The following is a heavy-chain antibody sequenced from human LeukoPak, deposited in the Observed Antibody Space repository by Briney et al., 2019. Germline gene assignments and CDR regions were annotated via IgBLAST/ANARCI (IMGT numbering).Heavy chain of an antibody. J-gene: IGHJ1*01. Sequence: SETLSLTCTVSGGSLSSYYWSWIRQPPGKGLEWIGEINHSGSTNYNPSLKSRVTISVDTSKNQFSLKLSSVTAADTAVYYCARAGRLRGYFQHWGQGTLVTASS. CDR1: GGSLSSYY. CDR2: INHSGST. V-gene: IGHV4-34*01. D-gene: IGHD4-17*01. CDR3: ARAGRLRGYFQH.